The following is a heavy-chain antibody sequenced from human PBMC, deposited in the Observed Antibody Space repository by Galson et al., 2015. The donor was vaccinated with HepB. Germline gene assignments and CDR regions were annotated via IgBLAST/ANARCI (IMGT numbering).Heavy chain of an antibody. CDR2: ICSTGTTM. V-gene: IGHV3-48*02. CDR1: GFTFSSYT. D-gene: IGHD5-18*01. CDR3: ARDCVGWDTYSAYRYFDL. J-gene: IGHJ2*01. Sequence: SLRLSCAASGFTFSSYTMHWVRQAPGKGLESVSYICSTGTTMYYTDSAKGRFTISRDNAQNTLYLQMNSLRDEDTAVYYCARDCVGWDTYSAYRYFDLWGRGALVTVSS.